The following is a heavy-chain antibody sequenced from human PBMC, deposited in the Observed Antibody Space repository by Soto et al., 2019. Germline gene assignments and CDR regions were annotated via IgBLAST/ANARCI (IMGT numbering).Heavy chain of an antibody. CDR2: INPHSGDT. J-gene: IGHJ1*01. CDR3: RRGEDRGEHCDH. V-gene: IGHV1-2*02. D-gene: IGHD2-15*01. CDR1: GYIFNDYY. Sequence: QVQLVQSGAEGQKPGAAVKVSCKASGYIFNDYYMHWLRQAPGQGLEWLGWINPHSGDTKYAEKFQDRVNMTWDTSIRTAYMELSSVRSDDTAFDYCRRGEDRGEHCDHWGHGTLVIASS.